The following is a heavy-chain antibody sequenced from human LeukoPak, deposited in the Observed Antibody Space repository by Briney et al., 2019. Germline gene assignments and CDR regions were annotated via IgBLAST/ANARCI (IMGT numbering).Heavy chain of an antibody. D-gene: IGHD3-22*01. CDR2: ISNSGSII. CDR1: GFTFSNYE. V-gene: IGHV3-48*03. CDR3: ARSTYYSDSSPYPFHY. Sequence: GGSLRLSCAAPGFTFSNYEMNWVRQAPGKGLEWVSYISNSGSIIYYADSVEGRFTISRDNAKNSLYLQMNSLRAEDTAVYYCARSTYYSDSSPYPFHYWGQGSMVTVSS. J-gene: IGHJ1*01.